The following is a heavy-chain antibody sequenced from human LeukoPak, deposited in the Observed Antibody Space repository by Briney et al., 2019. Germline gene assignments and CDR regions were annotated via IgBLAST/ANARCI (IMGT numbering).Heavy chain of an antibody. CDR3: AKGGLSATVTDGFDY. CDR2: ISYDGSNK. D-gene: IGHD4-17*01. Sequence: GGSLRLSCAASGFTFSSYGMHWVRQAPGKGLEWVAVISYDGSNKYYADSVKGRFTISRDNSKNTLYLQMNSLRAEDTAVYYCAKGGLSATVTDGFDYWGQGTLVTVSS. J-gene: IGHJ4*02. V-gene: IGHV3-30*18. CDR1: GFTFSSYG.